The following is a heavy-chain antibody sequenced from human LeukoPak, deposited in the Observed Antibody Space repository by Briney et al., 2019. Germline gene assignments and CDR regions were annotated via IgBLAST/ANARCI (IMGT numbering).Heavy chain of an antibody. CDR2: IYASGST. Sequence: PSETLSLTCTVSGDSISSYYWSWIRQPAGKGLEWIGRIYASGSTNYNPSLKSRVTMSLDTSKNQFSLNLSSVTAADTAVYYCARKALPGNWFDPWGQGTLVTVS. J-gene: IGHJ5*02. CDR3: ARKALPGNWFDP. V-gene: IGHV4-4*07. CDR1: GDSISSYY.